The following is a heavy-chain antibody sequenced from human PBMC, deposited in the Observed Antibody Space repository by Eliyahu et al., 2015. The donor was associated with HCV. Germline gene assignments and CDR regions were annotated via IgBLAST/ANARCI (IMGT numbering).Heavy chain of an antibody. CDR2: IHYSGST. V-gene: IGHV4-59*01. D-gene: IGHD6-19*01. Sequence: QVQLQESGPGLVKPSETLSLTCTVXXXSITTXYWSWSRQPPGKGXEWIGYIHYSGSTNYNPSLKSRVTISIXTSKNQFSLNLTSVSAADTAMYYCASGGGGIAVTGTGGWFDPWGQGTLVTVSS. CDR3: ASGGGGIAVTGTGGWFDP. J-gene: IGHJ5*02. CDR1: XXSITTXY.